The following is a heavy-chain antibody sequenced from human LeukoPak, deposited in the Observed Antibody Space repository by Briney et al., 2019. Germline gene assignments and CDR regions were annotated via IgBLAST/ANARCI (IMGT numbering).Heavy chain of an antibody. CDR2: INHSGST. J-gene: IGHJ4*02. Sequence: PSETLSLTCAVYGGSFSAYYWSWIRQPPGKGLEWIGEINHSGSTNYNPSLKSRVTISVDTSKNQFSPKLSSVTAADTAVYYCARGYCSGGSCYSSPAYWGQGILVTVSS. V-gene: IGHV4-34*01. CDR1: GGSFSAYY. CDR3: ARGYCSGGSCYSSPAY. D-gene: IGHD2-15*01.